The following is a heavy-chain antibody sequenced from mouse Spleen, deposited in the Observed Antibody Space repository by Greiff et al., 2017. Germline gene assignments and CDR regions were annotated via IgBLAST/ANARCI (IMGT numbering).Heavy chain of an antibody. CDR3: ARFDGYYFDH. CDR2: INPSGGCT. CDR1: GYTFTSYT. J-gene: IGHJ2*01. D-gene: IGHD2-3*01. V-gene: IGHV1-4*01. Sequence: QVQLQQSGAELARPGASVKISCKASGYTFTSYTMHWVRQRPGQGLEWIGYINPSGGCTKYHQKVKDRVTITADNDTSTVYLQLSSLTSEDSAVYYCARFDGYYFDHLGQGTTLTVSS.